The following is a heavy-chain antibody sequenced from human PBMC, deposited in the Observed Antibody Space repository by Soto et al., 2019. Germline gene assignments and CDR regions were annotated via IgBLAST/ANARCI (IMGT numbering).Heavy chain of an antibody. CDR1: GGSISGYY. CDR2: IYHSGST. J-gene: IGHJ4*02. Sequence: SETLSLTCTVSGGSISGYYWNYIRQPPGKGLEWIGEIYHSGSTKYNPSLKSRVTISVDTSKNQFSLMLSSVTAADTAVYYCARHLDNGFPGQDYWGLGTLVTVSS. D-gene: IGHD2-2*03. CDR3: ARHLDNGFPGQDY. V-gene: IGHV4-59*08.